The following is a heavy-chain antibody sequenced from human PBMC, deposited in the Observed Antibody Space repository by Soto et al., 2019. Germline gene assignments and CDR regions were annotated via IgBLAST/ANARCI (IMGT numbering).Heavy chain of an antibody. D-gene: IGHD3-16*01. CDR3: VMVDNYVTPTPQDV. Sequence: QVQLVQSGDEVKKPGASVKVSCKASGYIFVNYGIAWVRQAPRQGLEWMGWISPYTGNTHSASKVQGRLTMTTDTSXSTAYMDLGSLTSDATAVYYCVMVDNYVTPTPQDVWGQGTTVTVSS. V-gene: IGHV1-18*01. CDR1: GYIFVNYG. CDR2: ISPYTGNT. J-gene: IGHJ6*02.